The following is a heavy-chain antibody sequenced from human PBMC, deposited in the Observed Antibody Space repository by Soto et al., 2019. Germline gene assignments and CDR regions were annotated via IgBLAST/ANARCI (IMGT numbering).Heavy chain of an antibody. CDR3: ARLGDGY. CDR2: IYYSGST. J-gene: IGHJ4*02. V-gene: IGHV4-59*08. CDR1: GGSISSINNHFSNHY. Sequence: SETLSLTCTVSGGSISSINNHFSNHYCSWIRLSPGKGLEWIGYIYYSGSTNYNPSLKSRVTISVDTSKNQFSLKLSSVTAADTAVYYCARLGDGYWGQGTLVTVSS. D-gene: IGHD2-21*02.